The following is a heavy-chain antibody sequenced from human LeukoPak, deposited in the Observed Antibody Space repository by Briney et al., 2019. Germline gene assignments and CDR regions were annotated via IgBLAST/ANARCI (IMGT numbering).Heavy chain of an antibody. CDR2: INPNSGDT. D-gene: IGHD3-16*01. CDR1: GYTFTGYY. CDR3: ARDVWGVGAPRLDY. Sequence: ASVKVSCKASGYTFTGYYMHWVRQAPGQGLEWVGWINPNSGDTNFAQKFQGRVTMTRDTSTSTAYMELSRLRSDDTAVYYCARDVWGVGAPRLDYWGQGTLVTVSS. V-gene: IGHV1-2*02. J-gene: IGHJ4*02.